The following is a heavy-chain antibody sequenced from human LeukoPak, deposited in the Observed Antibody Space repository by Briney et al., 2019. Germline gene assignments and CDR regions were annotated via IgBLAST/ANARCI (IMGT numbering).Heavy chain of an antibody. V-gene: IGHV3-21*01. J-gene: IGHJ3*02. CDR2: IDPSSTYI. CDR1: GFTFRSYS. CDR3: ARVCSNTSCWGTFDI. D-gene: IGHD2-2*01. Sequence: GGSLRLSCAASGFTFRSYSMNWVRQAPGKGLEWVSAIDPSSTYIYYADSVKGRFTISRDNAENSLYLQMNSLRAEDTAVYYCARVCSNTSCWGTFDIWGQGTMVTVSS.